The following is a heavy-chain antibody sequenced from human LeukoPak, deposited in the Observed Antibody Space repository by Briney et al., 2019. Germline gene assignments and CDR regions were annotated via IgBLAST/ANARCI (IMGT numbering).Heavy chain of an antibody. D-gene: IGHD4-17*01. J-gene: IGHJ3*02. CDR2: IAWNGGKT. CDR3: ARDTDSRYGFGHYGAAFDI. CDR1: GFTFSSYT. Sequence: PGGSLRLSCAASGFTFSSYTMNWVRQAPGKGLEWVSGIAWNGGKTGYTDSVKGRFTISGDNGKKSLYLEMNFLRADDTALYYCARDTDSRYGFGHYGAAFDIWGQGTLVTVST. V-gene: IGHV3-20*04.